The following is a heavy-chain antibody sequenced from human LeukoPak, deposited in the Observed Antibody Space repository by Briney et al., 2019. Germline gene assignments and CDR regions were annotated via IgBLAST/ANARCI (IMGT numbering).Heavy chain of an antibody. D-gene: IGHD5-18*01. CDR3: ARGKQELDTKFYYYYMDV. V-gene: IGHV1-18*01. CDR1: GYTFTSYG. CDR2: ISAYNGNT. Sequence: ASVKVSCKASGYTFTSYGISWVRQAPGQGLEWMGWISAYNGNTNYAQKLQGRVTMTTDTSTSTACMELRSLRSDDTAVYYCARGKQELDTKFYYYYMDVWGKGTTVTVSS. J-gene: IGHJ6*03.